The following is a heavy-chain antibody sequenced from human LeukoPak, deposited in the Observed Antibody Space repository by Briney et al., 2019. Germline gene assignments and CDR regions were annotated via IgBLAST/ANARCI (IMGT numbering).Heavy chain of an antibody. J-gene: IGHJ4*02. CDR2: ISYDGSNR. CDR3: AKETGGYPYGPFDY. CDR1: GFTFSSYV. Sequence: PGGSLRLSCAASGFTFSSYVMHWVRQAPGKGLEWVAIISYDGSNRYYADSVKGRFTISRDNSKNTLYLQMNSLRAEDTALYYCAKETGGYPYGPFDYWGQGTLVTVSS. D-gene: IGHD5-18*01. V-gene: IGHV3-30-3*01.